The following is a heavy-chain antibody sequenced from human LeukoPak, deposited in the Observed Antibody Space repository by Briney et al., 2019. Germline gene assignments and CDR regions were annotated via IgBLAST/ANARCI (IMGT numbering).Heavy chain of an antibody. V-gene: IGHV3-33*06. D-gene: IGHD5-18*01. Sequence: GGSLRLSCAASGFTFSSYGMHWVRQAPGKGLEWVAVIWYDGSNKYYADSVKGRFTISSDNSKNTLYLQMNSLRAEDTAVYYCAKAQDTAMALDYWGQGTLVTVSS. CDR3: AKAQDTAMALDY. CDR2: IWYDGSNK. CDR1: GFTFSSYG. J-gene: IGHJ4*02.